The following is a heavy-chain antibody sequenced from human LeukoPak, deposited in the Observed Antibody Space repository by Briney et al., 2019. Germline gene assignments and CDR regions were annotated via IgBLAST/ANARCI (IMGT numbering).Heavy chain of an antibody. CDR3: AKNYGDSNWFDP. J-gene: IGHJ5*02. CDR2: SYYRSKWFN. Sequence: SQTLSLTCAISGDSVSNNSAAWNWIRQSPSRGLEWLGRSYYRSKWFNDFALSVKSRITINPDTSKNQFSLQLNSVTPEDTAVYYCAKNYGDSNWFDPWGQGTLVTVSS. V-gene: IGHV6-1*01. D-gene: IGHD4-17*01. CDR1: GDSVSNNSAA.